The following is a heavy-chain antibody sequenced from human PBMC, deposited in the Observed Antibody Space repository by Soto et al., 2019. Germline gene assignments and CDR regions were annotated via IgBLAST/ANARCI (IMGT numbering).Heavy chain of an antibody. J-gene: IGHJ4*02. D-gene: IGHD3-9*01. V-gene: IGHV4-61*01. CDR1: GGSFKSGSYY. CDR2: VYHTGGT. CDR3: ARDFEYLDS. Sequence: QVHLQESGPGLVRPSETLSLTCTVSGGSFKSGSYYWSCIRQPPGKVLEWIGYVYHTGGTDYNPSLKGRVSISMDTYMNQFSLALDSVTPADTVVYFCARDFEYLDSLCQGILVTVS.